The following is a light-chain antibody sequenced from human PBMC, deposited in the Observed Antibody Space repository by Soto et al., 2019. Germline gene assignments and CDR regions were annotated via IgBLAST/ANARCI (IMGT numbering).Light chain of an antibody. CDR1: QNINNW. V-gene: IGKV1-5*03. CDR3: QQDSSDST. J-gene: IGKJ1*01. CDR2: RAS. Sequence: DIQMTQSPSTLSASVGDRVTITCRASQNINNWLAWYQQKPGKAPKLLIYRASSLENGVPSRFSGRGTGTDFIFTITILQPDDFATYYCQQDSSDSTFGQGTMVEIK.